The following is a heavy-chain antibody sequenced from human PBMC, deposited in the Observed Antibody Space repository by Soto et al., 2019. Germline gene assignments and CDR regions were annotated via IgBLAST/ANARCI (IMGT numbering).Heavy chain of an antibody. Sequence: PSETLSLTCTVSGGSISSYYWSWIRQPPGKGLEWIGYIYYSGSTNYNPSLKSRVTISVDTSKNQFSLKLSSVTAADTAVYYCARMMFPSYSYGYYYYGMDVWGQGTTVTVSS. V-gene: IGHV4-59*01. CDR2: IYYSGST. D-gene: IGHD5-18*01. CDR1: GGSISSYY. CDR3: ARMMFPSYSYGYYYYGMDV. J-gene: IGHJ6*02.